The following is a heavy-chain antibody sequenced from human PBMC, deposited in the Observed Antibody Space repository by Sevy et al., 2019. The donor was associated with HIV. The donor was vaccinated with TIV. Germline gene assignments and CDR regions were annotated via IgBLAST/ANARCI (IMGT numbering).Heavy chain of an antibody. CDR1: GFTLGSYT. Sequence: GGSLRLSCAASGFTLGSYTMNWVRQAPGKGLEWMANIKQDGSEKYYVDSVKGRFTISRDNAKNSLYLQMNSLRAEDTAVYYCAAYSDYDSFDYWGQGTLVTVSS. CDR3: AAYSDYDSFDY. CDR2: IKQDGSEK. J-gene: IGHJ4*02. D-gene: IGHD5-12*01. V-gene: IGHV3-7*01.